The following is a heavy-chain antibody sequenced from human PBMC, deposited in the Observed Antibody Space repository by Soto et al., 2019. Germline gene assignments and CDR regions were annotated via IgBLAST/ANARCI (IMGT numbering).Heavy chain of an antibody. CDR3: AREARWLRLQQDYYYMDV. D-gene: IGHD5-12*01. CDR1: GGSISSGGYY. CDR2: IYYSGST. Sequence: QVQLQESGPGLVKPSQTLSLTCTVSGGSISSGGYYWSWIRRHPGKGLEWIGYIYYSGSTYYNPSLKSRVTISVDTSKNQFSLKLSSVTAADTAVYYCAREARWLRLQQDYYYMDVWGKGTTVTVSS. V-gene: IGHV4-31*03. J-gene: IGHJ6*03.